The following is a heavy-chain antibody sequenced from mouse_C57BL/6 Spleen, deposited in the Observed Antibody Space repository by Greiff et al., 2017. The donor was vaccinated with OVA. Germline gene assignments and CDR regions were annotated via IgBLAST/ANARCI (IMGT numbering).Heavy chain of an antibody. CDR1: GFTFSSYA. Sequence: EVKLMESGGGLVKPGGSLKLSCAASGFTFSSYAMSWVRQTPEKRLEWVATISDGGSYTYYPDNVKGRFTISRDNAKNNLYLQMSHLKSEDTAMYYCARGRDYSDYWGQGTTLTVSS. V-gene: IGHV5-4*03. J-gene: IGHJ2*01. CDR2: ISDGGSYT. CDR3: ARGRDYSDY. D-gene: IGHD1-1*01.